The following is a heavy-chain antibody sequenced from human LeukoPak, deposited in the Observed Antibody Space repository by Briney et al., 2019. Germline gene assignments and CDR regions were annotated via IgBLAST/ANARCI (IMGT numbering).Heavy chain of an antibody. Sequence: PGGSLRLSCAASGFTFSSYAMSWVRQAPGKGLECISGFSGSGGSTYYADSVKGRFTISRDNSKNTVYLQMNSLSAEDTAVYYCASVFDSWGQGFLVTVSS. D-gene: IGHD5/OR15-5a*01. CDR3: ASVFDS. CDR2: FSGSGGST. CDR1: GFTFSSYA. V-gene: IGHV3-23*01. J-gene: IGHJ4*02.